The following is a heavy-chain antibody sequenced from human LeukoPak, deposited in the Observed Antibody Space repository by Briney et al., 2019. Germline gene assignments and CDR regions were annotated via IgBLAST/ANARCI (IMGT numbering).Heavy chain of an antibody. V-gene: IGHV4-4*02. CDR1: GGSISSSNW. CDR3: ARGNYDFWSGYYGPHFDY. J-gene: IGHJ4*02. D-gene: IGHD3-3*01. CDR2: IYYSGST. Sequence: PSETLSLTCAVSGGSISSSNWWSWVRQPPGKGLEWIGYIYYSGSTNYNPSLKSRVTISVDTSKNQFSLKLSSVTAADTAVYYCARGNYDFWSGYYGPHFDYWGQGTLVTVSS.